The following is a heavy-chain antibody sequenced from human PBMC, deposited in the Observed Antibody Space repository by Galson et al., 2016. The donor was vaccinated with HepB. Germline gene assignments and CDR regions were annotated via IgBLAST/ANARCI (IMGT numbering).Heavy chain of an antibody. Sequence: SVKASCKVSGYTLTDLSMHWVRQAPRKGLEWMGGFDPEDGETIYAQKFKGRLTMTADTSTDTAYMDLISLKSEDTAVYYCATGRLVLPWFRDFPTDDVKTVPDAFDIWGQGTMVTVSS. CDR3: ATGRLVLPWFRDFPTDDVKTVPDAFDI. V-gene: IGHV1-24*01. D-gene: IGHD3-10*01. CDR2: FDPEDGET. J-gene: IGHJ3*02. CDR1: GYTLTDLS.